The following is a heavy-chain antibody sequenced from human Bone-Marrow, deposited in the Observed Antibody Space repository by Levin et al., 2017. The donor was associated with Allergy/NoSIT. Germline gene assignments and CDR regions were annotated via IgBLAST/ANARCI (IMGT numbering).Heavy chain of an antibody. D-gene: IGHD3/OR15-3a*01. CDR3: ARDSNLWTGYCDS. Sequence: PGGSLRLSCAVSGFTFSDFGMHWVRQAPGKGLEWVAVIYYDGSNQYYPDSVKGRFTISRDNYKNTVYLQMNSLRAEDTAVYYCARDSNLWTGYCDSWGRGSRVVVTS. J-gene: IGHJ4*02. CDR1: GFTFSDFG. CDR2: IYYDGSNQ. V-gene: IGHV3-33*01.